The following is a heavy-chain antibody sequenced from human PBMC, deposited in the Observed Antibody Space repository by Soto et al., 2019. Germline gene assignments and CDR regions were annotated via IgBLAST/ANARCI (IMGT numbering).Heavy chain of an antibody. V-gene: IGHV1-46*01. CDR3: AREKIVTGYYKNWFDP. J-gene: IGHJ5*02. D-gene: IGHD3-9*01. CDR1: GYTSTSYY. CDR2: INPSGGST. Sequence: ASVKVSCTASGYTSTSYYMHWVRQAPGQGLEWMGIINPSGGSTSYAQKFQGRVTMTRDTSTSTVYMELSSLRSEDTAVYYCAREKIVTGYYKNWFDPCGQGNLVRVYS.